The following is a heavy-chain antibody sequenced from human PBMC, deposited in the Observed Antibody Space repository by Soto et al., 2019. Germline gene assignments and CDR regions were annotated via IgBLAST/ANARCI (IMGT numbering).Heavy chain of an antibody. CDR2: IIPIFGTA. J-gene: IGHJ5*02. Sequence: QVQLVQSGAEVKKPGSSVKVSCKASGGTFSSYAISWVRQAPGQGLEWMGGIIPIFGTANYAQKFQGRVTITADESTSTAYMELSSLRYEDTAVYYCARHCSSTSCPLDWFDPWGQGTLVTVSS. CDR3: ARHCSSTSCPLDWFDP. D-gene: IGHD2-2*01. V-gene: IGHV1-69*01. CDR1: GGTFSSYA.